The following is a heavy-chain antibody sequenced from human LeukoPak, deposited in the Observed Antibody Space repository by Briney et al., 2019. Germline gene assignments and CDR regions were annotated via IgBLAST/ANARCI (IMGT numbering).Heavy chain of an antibody. Sequence: GGSLRLSCAASGFTFDDYAMHWVRQAPGKGLEWVSGISWSSGSIGYADSVKGRFTISRDNAKNSLYLQMNSLRAEDTALYYCAKDIHSSSWPYYYYGMDVWGQGTTVTVSS. CDR2: ISWSSGSI. CDR3: AKDIHSSSWPYYYYGMDV. D-gene: IGHD6-13*01. V-gene: IGHV3-9*01. CDR1: GFTFDDYA. J-gene: IGHJ6*02.